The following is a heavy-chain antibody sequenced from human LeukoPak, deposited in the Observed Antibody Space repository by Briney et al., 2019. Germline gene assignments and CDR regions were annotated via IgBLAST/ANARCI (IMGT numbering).Heavy chain of an antibody. CDR2: IIPIFGTA. CDR1: GGTFSSYA. CDR3: ASAYCSSTSCYLFSFDY. J-gene: IGHJ4*02. V-gene: IGHV1-69*01. D-gene: IGHD2-2*01. Sequence: SVKVSCKASGGTFSSYAISWVRQAPGQGLEWMGGIIPIFGTANYAQKFQGRVTITADESTSTAYMELSSLRSEDTAVYYCASAYCSSTSCYLFSFDYWGQGILVTVSS.